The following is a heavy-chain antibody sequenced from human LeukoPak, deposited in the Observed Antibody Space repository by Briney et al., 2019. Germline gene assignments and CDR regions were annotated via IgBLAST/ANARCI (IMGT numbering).Heavy chain of an antibody. CDR1: GDSVSSNSVA. CDR3: ARSQTGVAFDY. CDR2: AYFRSKWYN. V-gene: IGHV6-1*01. Sequence: SQTLSLTCAISGDSVSSNSVAWNWIRQSPSRGLEWLGRAYFRSKWYNDYAVSVKGRISINPDTSKNQFSLQLNSVTPEDTAVYYCARSQTGVAFDYWGQGTLVTVSS. D-gene: IGHD3-3*01. J-gene: IGHJ4*02.